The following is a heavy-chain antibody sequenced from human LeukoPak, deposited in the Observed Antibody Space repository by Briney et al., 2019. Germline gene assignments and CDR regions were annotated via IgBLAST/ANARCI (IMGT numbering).Heavy chain of an antibody. CDR2: IKQDGSEK. CDR1: GLTFSYYW. V-gene: IGHV3-7*05. CDR3: ARGVGVDY. J-gene: IGHJ4*02. D-gene: IGHD3-16*01. Sequence: GGSLRLSCAASGLTFSYYWMTWVRQAPGKGLEWAANIKQDGSEKYYVDSVKGRFTISRDNAKNSLYLQMNSLRVEDTAVYYCARGVGVDYWGQGTLVTVSS.